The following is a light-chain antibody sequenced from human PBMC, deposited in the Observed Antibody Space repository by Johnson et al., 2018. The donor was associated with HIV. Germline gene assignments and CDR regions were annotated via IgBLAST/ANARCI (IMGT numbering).Light chain of an antibody. Sequence: QAVLTQPPSLSAAPGQRVSISCSGNSSNIENYFVSWYQQLPGAAPRLLIYEDYKRPSGIPDRFSGSKSGASATLGITGLQPGGEADYYCGVWDASLSPHYVFGTGTTITVL. V-gene: IGLV1-51*02. CDR3: GVWDASLSPHYV. CDR2: EDY. J-gene: IGLJ1*01. CDR1: SSNIENYF.